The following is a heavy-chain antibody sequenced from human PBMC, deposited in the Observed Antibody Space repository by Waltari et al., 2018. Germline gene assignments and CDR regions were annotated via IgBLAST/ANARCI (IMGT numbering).Heavy chain of an antibody. CDR3: ARERVTVTTLRYFDY. CDR1: GFTFSSYA. CDR2: ISYDGSNK. D-gene: IGHD4-4*01. Sequence: QVQLVESGGGVVQPGRSLRLSCAASGFTFSSYAMHWVRQAPGKGLEWVAVISYDGSNKYYADSVKGRFTISRDNSKNTLYLQMNSLRAEDTAVYYCARERVTVTTLRYFDYWGQGTLVTVSS. J-gene: IGHJ4*02. V-gene: IGHV3-30-3*01.